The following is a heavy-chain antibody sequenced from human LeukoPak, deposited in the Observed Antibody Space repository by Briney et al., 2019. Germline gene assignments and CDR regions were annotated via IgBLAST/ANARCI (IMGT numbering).Heavy chain of an antibody. CDR2: INPNSGGT. Sequence: ASVKVSCKASGYTFTGYYMHWVRQAPGQGLEWMGWINPNSGGTNYAQKFQGRVTMTRDTSISTAYMELSRLRSDDTAVYYCAGPDLAYSSGLNWGQGTLVTVSS. CDR1: GYTFTGYY. J-gene: IGHJ4*02. CDR3: AGPDLAYSSGLN. V-gene: IGHV1-2*02. D-gene: IGHD6-19*01.